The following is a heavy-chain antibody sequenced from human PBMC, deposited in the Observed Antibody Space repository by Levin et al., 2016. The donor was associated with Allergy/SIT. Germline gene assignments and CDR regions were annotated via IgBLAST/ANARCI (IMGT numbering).Heavy chain of an antibody. J-gene: IGHJ4*02. V-gene: IGHV3-23*01. CDR3: AKDLPGFYGRFDS. D-gene: IGHD2/OR15-2a*01. Sequence: GESLKISCAASGFTFSSFAMSWVRQSPGKGLEWVSSISGAGNSRYHADSVKGRFTISRDNSKNTVYLQMNSLTAEDTAVYYCAKDLPGFYGRFDSWGQGTLVTVSS. CDR2: ISGAGNSR. CDR1: GFTFSSFA.